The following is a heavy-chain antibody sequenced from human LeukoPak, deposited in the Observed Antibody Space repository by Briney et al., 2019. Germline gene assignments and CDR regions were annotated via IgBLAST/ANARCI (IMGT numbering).Heavy chain of an antibody. V-gene: IGHV3-21*01. CDR1: GFTFSTYS. D-gene: IGHD1-26*01. CDR2: ITPSGSYI. Sequence: GGSLRLSCAASGFTFSTYSMNWVRQAPGKGLEWVSSITPSGSYIYYATSVKGRFTISRDNAKNSLYLQMNSLRAEDTAVYYCARAGSGSPRPDYWGQGTLVTVSS. CDR3: ARAGSGSPRPDY. J-gene: IGHJ4*02.